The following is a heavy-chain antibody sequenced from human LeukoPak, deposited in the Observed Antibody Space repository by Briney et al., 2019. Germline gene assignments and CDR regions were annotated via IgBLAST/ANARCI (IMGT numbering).Heavy chain of an antibody. Sequence: PGGSLRLSCAASGFTFSSYWMHWVRQAPGKGLVWVSRINSDGSSTSYADSVKGRFTISRDNAKNTLYLQMNSLGADDTAVYYCAKGFYGSGSYLQDWGQGTLVTVSS. V-gene: IGHV3-74*01. CDR1: GFTFSSYW. CDR2: INSDGSST. CDR3: AKGFYGSGSYLQD. D-gene: IGHD3-10*01. J-gene: IGHJ1*01.